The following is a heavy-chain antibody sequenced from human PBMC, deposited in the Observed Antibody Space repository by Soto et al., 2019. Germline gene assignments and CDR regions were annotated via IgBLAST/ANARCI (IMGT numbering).Heavy chain of an antibody. J-gene: IGHJ6*02. V-gene: IGHV3-30*18. CDR1: GFTFSSYG. Sequence: GGSLRLSCAASGFTFSSYGMHWVRQAPGKGLEWVAVISYDGSNKYYADSVKGRFTISRDNSKNTLYLQMNSLRAEDTAVYYCAKALGSWGNYYYYGMDVWGQGTTVTVSS. CDR2: ISYDGSNK. CDR3: AKALGSWGNYYYYGMDV. D-gene: IGHD3-16*01.